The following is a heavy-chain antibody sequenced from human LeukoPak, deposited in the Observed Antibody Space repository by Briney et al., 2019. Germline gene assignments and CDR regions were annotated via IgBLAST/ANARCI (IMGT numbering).Heavy chain of an antibody. CDR2: INSDGSST. D-gene: IGHD6-13*01. Sequence: PGGSLRLSCAASGFTFSSYWMHWVRQAPGKGLVWVSRINSDGSSTSYADPVKGRFTISRDNAKNTLYLQMNSLRAEDTAVYYCVESSSWYGLDYWGQGTLVTVSS. CDR1: GFTFSSYW. CDR3: VESSSWYGLDY. V-gene: IGHV3-74*01. J-gene: IGHJ4*02.